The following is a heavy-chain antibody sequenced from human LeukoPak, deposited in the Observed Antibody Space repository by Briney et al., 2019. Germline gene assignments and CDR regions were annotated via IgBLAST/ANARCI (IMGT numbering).Heavy chain of an antibody. V-gene: IGHV4-59*08. D-gene: IGHD3-9*01. CDR1: GGSISSYY. J-gene: IGHJ4*02. Sequence: SKTLSLTCTVSGGSISSYYWSWIRQPPGKGLEWIGYIYYSGSTNYNPSLKSRVTISVDTSKNQFSLKLSSVTAADTAVYYCARQGFRFEWFFDYWGQGTLVTVSS. CDR3: ARQGFRFEWFFDY. CDR2: IYYSGST.